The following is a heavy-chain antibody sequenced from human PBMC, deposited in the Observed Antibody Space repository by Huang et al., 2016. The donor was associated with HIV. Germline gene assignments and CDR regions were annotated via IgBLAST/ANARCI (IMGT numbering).Heavy chain of an antibody. CDR2: ILDRGDN. Sequence: QVQLQESGPGLVKPSETLSLTCTVSGGSINSNYWSWIRQSAGRGLEWIGSILDRGDNNYNPSLNSRVSISVDTSKNQFSLTLTSVTAADTAMYYCTSENPFDFWGQGILVTVSS. CDR1: GGSINSNY. J-gene: IGHJ4*02. V-gene: IGHV4-59*01. CDR3: TSENPFDF.